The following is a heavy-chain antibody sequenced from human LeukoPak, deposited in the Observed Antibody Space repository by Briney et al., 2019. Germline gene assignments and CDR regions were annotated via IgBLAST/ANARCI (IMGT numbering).Heavy chain of an antibody. D-gene: IGHD2-15*01. J-gene: IGHJ5*02. Sequence: SETLSLTCAVSGGSISSSNWWSWVRQPPGKGLEWIGEIYHSGSTNYNPSLKSRVTISVDKSKNQFSLKLSSVAAADTAVCYCARAPYCSGGSCYSDNWFDPWGQGTLVTVSS. V-gene: IGHV4-4*02. CDR3: ARAPYCSGGSCYSDNWFDP. CDR1: GGSISSSNW. CDR2: IYHSGST.